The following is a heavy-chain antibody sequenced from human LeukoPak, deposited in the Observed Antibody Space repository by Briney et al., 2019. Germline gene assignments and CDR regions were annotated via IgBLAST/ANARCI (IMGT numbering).Heavy chain of an antibody. V-gene: IGHV4-34*01. Sequence: SETLSLTCAAYGGSFSGYYWSWIRQPPGKGLDWIGEINHSGSTNYNPSLKSRVTISVDTSKNQFSLKLSSVTAADTAVYYCARGGVQGYCSGGSCPLDYWGQGTLVTVSS. CDR3: ARGGVQGYCSGGSCPLDY. CDR1: GGSFSGYY. D-gene: IGHD2-15*01. J-gene: IGHJ4*02. CDR2: INHSGST.